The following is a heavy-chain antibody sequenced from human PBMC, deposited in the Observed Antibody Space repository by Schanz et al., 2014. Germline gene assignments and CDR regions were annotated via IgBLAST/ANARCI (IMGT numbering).Heavy chain of an antibody. CDR3: VRDERISSGVWFDP. D-gene: IGHD3-3*02. V-gene: IGHV3-33*01. J-gene: IGHJ5*02. CDR1: GFTFTNLG. CDR2: IRYDGSNQ. Sequence: QVQLVESGGGVVQPGRSLRLSCAASGFTFTNLGMHWVRRAPGKGLEWVAFIRYDGSNQYYADSVKGRFTISRDNARNKVSLQMNSLRADDTAVYYCVRDERISSGVWFDPWGQGTLVTVSS.